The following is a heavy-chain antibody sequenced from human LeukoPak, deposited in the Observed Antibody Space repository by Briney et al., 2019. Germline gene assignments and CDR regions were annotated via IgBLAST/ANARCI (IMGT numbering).Heavy chain of an antibody. CDR2: IIPIFGTA. D-gene: IGHD6-19*01. CDR1: GGTFSSYA. V-gene: IGHV1-69*06. Sequence: ASVKVFCKASGGTFSSYAISWVRQAPGQGLEWMGGIIPIFGTANYAQKFQGRVTITADKSTSTAYMELSSLRSEDTAVYYCAREPIAVAGYYYYYGMDVWGQGTTVTVSS. CDR3: AREPIAVAGYYYYYGMDV. J-gene: IGHJ6*02.